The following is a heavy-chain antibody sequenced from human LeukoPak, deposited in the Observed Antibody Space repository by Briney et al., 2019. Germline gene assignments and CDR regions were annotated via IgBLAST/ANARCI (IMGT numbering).Heavy chain of an antibody. D-gene: IGHD1-26*01. V-gene: IGHV1-2*02. CDR2: INPNSGGT. CDR3: ARVATVGGATLQYAN. CDR1: GYTFSDYY. J-gene: IGHJ4*02. Sequence: ASVKVSCKASGYTFSDYYIHWVRQAPGQGLEWMGWINPNSGGTNFAQKFQGRVTLTRDTSISTAYMEVNSLRSDDTAVYYCARVATVGGATLQYANWGQGTLVTVP.